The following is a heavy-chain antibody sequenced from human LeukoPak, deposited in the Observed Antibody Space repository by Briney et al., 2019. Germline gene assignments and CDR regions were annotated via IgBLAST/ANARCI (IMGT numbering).Heavy chain of an antibody. J-gene: IGHJ4*02. D-gene: IGHD6-13*01. CDR3: AKDRTMAADGTYFDY. CDR2: ISGSGGST. V-gene: IGHV3-23*01. CDR1: GFTFSSYA. Sequence: PGGSLRLSCAASGFTFSSYAMSWVRQAPGKGLEWVSAISGSGGSTYYADSVKGRFTISRDNSKNTLYLQMNSLRTEDTALYFCAKDRTMAADGTYFDYWGQGTLVTVSS.